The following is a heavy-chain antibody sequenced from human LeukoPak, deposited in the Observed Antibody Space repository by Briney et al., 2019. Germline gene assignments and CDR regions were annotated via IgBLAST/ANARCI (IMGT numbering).Heavy chain of an antibody. J-gene: IGHJ4*02. CDR2: ISSSSSTI. CDR3: AREYYYDSSGLDY. D-gene: IGHD3-22*01. V-gene: IGHV3-48*02. Sequence: PGGSLRLSCAASEFTFSSYSLNWVRQAPGKGLGWVSYISSSSSTIYYADSVKGRFTISRDNAKNSLYLQMNSLRDEDTAVYYCAREYYYDSSGLDYWGQGTLVTVSS. CDR1: EFTFSSYS.